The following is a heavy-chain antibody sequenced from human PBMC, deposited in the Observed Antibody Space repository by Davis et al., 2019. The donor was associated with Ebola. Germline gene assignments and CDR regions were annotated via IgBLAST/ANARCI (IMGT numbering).Heavy chain of an antibody. CDR2: IYSGGST. J-gene: IGHJ6*02. D-gene: IGHD3-3*01. V-gene: IGHV3-66*01. CDR3: ARDKVEIFGVVIINYYGMDV. Sequence: GESLKISCAASGFTFSSYWMSWVRQAPGKGLVWVSVIYSGGSTYYTDSVKGRFTISRDNSKNTLYLQMNSLRAEDTAVYYCARDKVEIFGVVIINYYGMDVWGQGTTVTVSS. CDR1: GFTFSSYW.